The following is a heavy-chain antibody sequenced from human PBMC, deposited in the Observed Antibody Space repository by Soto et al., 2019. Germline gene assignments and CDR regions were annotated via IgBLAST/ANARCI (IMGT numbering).Heavy chain of an antibody. D-gene: IGHD2-2*01. V-gene: IGHV3-74*01. Sequence: GGSLRLSCAASGFNLSSYGMHWVRQAPGKGLVWVSRVNSDGSSSTYAGSVKGRFTISRDNAKNTLYLQMNSLRAEDTAVYYCARDPGYCTTTNCLPFDPWGQGTLVTVSS. CDR2: VNSDGSSS. CDR1: GFNLSSYG. CDR3: ARDPGYCTTTNCLPFDP. J-gene: IGHJ5*02.